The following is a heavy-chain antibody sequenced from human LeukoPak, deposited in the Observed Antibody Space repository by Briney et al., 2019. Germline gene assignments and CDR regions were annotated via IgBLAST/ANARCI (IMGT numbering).Heavy chain of an antibody. D-gene: IGHD1-26*01. CDR1: GFTFSSYW. V-gene: IGHV3-7*01. CDR2: IKQDGSEK. CDR3: ARVQWELRGVGSYFEY. Sequence: GGSLRLTCVVSGFTFSSYWMSWVRQAPGKGLEWVANIKQDGSEKYYVDSVKGRFTMSRDNAKNSLYLQMNSLRAEDTAVYYCARVQWELRGVGSYFEYWGQGALVTVSS. J-gene: IGHJ4*02.